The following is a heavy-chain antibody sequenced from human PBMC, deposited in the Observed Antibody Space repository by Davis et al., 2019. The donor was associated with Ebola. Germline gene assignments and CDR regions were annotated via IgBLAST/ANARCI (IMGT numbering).Heavy chain of an antibody. CDR3: AKDSSPYYDFWSGYFDP. CDR2: ISGSGGST. J-gene: IGHJ5*02. Sequence: GGSLRLSCAASGFTFSSYAMSWVRQAPGKGLEWVSAISGSGGSTYYADSVKGRFTISRDNSKNTLYLQMNSLRAEDTAVYYCAKDSSPYYDFWSGYFDPWGQGTLVTVSS. CDR1: GFTFSSYA. D-gene: IGHD3-3*01. V-gene: IGHV3-23*01.